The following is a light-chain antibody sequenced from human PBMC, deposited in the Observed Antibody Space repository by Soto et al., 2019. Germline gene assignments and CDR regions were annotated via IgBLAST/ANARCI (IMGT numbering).Light chain of an antibody. CDR3: QHYDSARWT. CDR2: DAS. V-gene: IGKV3-20*01. CDR1: QSVSSY. Sequence: IVFTQSPCTLSLSPGERATLSCRASQSVSSYLAWYQQKPGQAPRLLIYDASSRATGIPARFSGSGSGTDFTLTISRLEPEDFAVYYCQHYDSARWTFGLGTKVDIK. J-gene: IGKJ1*01.